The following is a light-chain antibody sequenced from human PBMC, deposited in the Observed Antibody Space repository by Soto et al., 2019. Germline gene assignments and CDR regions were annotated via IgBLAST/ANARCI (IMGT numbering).Light chain of an antibody. J-gene: IGLJ1*01. Sequence: QSILTQPPSVSAAPGQKVTISCSGSDSNIGDNVVSWYQHFPGIAPRLITYDNVVRPSGIPDRFSGSKSGTSATLDITGRQTGDEAEYYCATWDRTQSALVFGTGTKLTVL. CDR2: DNV. CDR3: ATWDRTQSALV. CDR1: DSNIGDNV. V-gene: IGLV1-51*01.